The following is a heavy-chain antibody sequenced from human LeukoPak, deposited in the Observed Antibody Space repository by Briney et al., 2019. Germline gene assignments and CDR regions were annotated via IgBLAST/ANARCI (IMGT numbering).Heavy chain of an antibody. D-gene: IGHD3-22*01. V-gene: IGHV3-74*01. Sequence: GGSLRLSCAASGFTFSNFWMHWVRQAPGKGLVWVALIYGDGSFTRYADSVKGRFTISRDNAKNSLYLQMNSLRDEDTAVYYCARDPYYYDSSGYYSTDYWGQGTLVTVSS. CDR3: ARDPYYYDSSGYYSTDY. CDR2: IYGDGSFT. CDR1: GFTFSNFW. J-gene: IGHJ4*02.